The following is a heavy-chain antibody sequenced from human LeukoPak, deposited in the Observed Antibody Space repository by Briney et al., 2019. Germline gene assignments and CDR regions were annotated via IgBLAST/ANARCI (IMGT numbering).Heavy chain of an antibody. CDR3: ASRSTSVMITFGGVIGFDY. D-gene: IGHD3-16*02. Sequence: SETLSLTCTVSGGSISSSSYYWGCIRQPQGKGLEWIGSIYYSGSTYCNPSLKSRVTISVDTSKNQFSLKLSSVTAADTAVYYCASRSTSVMITFGGVIGFDYWGQGTLVTVSS. J-gene: IGHJ4*02. V-gene: IGHV4-39*01. CDR2: IYYSGST. CDR1: GGSISSSSYY.